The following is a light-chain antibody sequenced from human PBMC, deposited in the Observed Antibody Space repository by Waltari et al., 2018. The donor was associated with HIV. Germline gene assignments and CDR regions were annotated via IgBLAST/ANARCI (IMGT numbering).Light chain of an antibody. J-gene: IGLJ3*02. CDR3: GTDHGSGYNVVRV. CDR1: SDYANNK. Sequence: QPAVIQSPSASASLGASVTLTCTLNSDYANNKVDWYQQKIGRGTKFVMRVGTGGLVGPNADGSRVRFSVSGSGLNRSLTINNIQEEDESDFYCGTDHGSGYNVVRVFGRGTKLTV. V-gene: IGLV9-49*03. CDR2: VGTGGLVG.